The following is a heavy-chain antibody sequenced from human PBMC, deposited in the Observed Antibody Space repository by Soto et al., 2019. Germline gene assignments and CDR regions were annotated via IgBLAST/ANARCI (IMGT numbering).Heavy chain of an antibody. V-gene: IGHV4-30-2*06. D-gene: IGHD2-15*01. Sequence: PSEALSLTCSVSGVTMSDGGYSWSWIRQSPGKGLVCLVYIAHLETTYYNPFFKSRISLSISRTRNQFSQSLSSMTAEDKAVYYGARGGRYGSYDCWGQGINVTVSS. CDR3: ARGGRYGSYDC. CDR2: IAHLETT. CDR1: GVTMSDGGYS. J-gene: IGHJ4*02.